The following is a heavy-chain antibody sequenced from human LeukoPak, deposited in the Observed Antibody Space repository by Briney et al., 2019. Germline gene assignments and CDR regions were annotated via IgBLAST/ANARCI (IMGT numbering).Heavy chain of an antibody. CDR3: ATGRDAYTYFNY. Sequence: ASVKVSCKASGYTFTGYYMHWVRQAPGQGLEWMGWLNPNSGDTSYAQKFQGMVTMTRDTSISTAYMELSRLRSDDTAGYYCATGRDAYTYFNYWGQGTLVTVSS. D-gene: IGHD5-24*01. J-gene: IGHJ4*02. V-gene: IGHV1-2*02. CDR2: LNPNSGDT. CDR1: GYTFTGYY.